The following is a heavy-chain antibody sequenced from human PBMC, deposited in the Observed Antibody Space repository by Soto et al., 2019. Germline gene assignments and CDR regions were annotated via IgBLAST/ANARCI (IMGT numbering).Heavy chain of an antibody. J-gene: IGHJ4*02. Sequence: RASVKVSCKASGYTFTSYGISWVRQAPGQGLEWMGRIIPILGIANYAQKFQGRVTITADKSTSTAYMELSSLRSEDTAVYYCARSHYCSSTSCALWLFDYWGQGTLVTVSS. D-gene: IGHD2-2*01. CDR3: ARSHYCSSTSCALWLFDY. CDR1: GYTFTSYG. CDR2: IIPILGIA. V-gene: IGHV1-69*04.